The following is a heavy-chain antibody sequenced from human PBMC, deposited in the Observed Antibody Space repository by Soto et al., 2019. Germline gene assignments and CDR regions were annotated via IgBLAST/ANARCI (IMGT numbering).Heavy chain of an antibody. CDR3: VRSYITGTPRYYYYMDV. CDR2: INAGNGNT. Sequence: ASVKVSCKASGYTFTSYAMHWVRQAPGQRLEWMGWINAGNGNTKYSQKFQGRVTITRDTSASTAYMELSSLRSEDTALYYCVRSYITGTPRYYYYMDVWGKGTTVTVSS. CDR1: GYTFTSYA. V-gene: IGHV1-3*01. D-gene: IGHD1-20*01. J-gene: IGHJ6*03.